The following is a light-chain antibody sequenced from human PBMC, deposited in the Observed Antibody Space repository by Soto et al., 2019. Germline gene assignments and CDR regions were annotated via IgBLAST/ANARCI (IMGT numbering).Light chain of an antibody. CDR3: LQLYNFSWT. CDR1: HGIRND. Sequence: IQITQSPSSLSSSVAARFTISSRASHGIRNDFGWYQQKPGTAPQLLIFAASNLRSGVPSRFSGSGSGTDFPLTISRLQPEDFATYYCLQLYNFSWTFGQGTKVDIK. J-gene: IGKJ1*01. V-gene: IGKV1-6*01. CDR2: AAS.